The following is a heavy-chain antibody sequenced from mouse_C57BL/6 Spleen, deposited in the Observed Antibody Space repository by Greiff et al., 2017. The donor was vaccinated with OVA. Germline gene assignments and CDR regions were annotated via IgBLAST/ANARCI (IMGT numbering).Heavy chain of an antibody. V-gene: IGHV14-2*01. CDR3: ARGGDSSGYYFDY. J-gene: IGHJ2*01. CDR1: GFNITDYY. Sequence: EVQLQQSGAELVQPGASVKLSCTASGFNITDYYMHWVKQRTEQGLEWIGRIDPEDGENKYAPKFQGKATITAYTSANTSYLLLSSLTSEDTAVYYWARGGDSSGYYFDYWGQGTTLTVSS. D-gene: IGHD3-2*02. CDR2: IDPEDGEN.